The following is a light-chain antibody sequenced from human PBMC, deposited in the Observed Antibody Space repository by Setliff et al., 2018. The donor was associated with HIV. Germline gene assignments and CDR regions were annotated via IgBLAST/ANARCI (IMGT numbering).Light chain of an antibody. Sequence: QSVLTQPASVSGSPGQSITISCTGTSNDVGRYDLVSWYQQHPARAPKLIIYQATRRPSGVSNRFSGSKSGNVASLTISGLQAGDEADYYCCSNTGSNTFVFGTGTKV. CDR2: QAT. J-gene: IGLJ1*01. CDR3: CSNTGSNTFV. V-gene: IGLV2-23*01. CDR1: SNDVGRYDL.